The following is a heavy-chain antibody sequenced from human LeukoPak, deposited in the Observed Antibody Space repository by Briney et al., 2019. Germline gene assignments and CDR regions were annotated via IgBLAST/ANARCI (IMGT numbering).Heavy chain of an antibody. CDR3: ARARRSIAARPRDAFDI. Sequence: SETLSLTCALYGGSFSGYYWSWIRQPPGKGLEWIGEINHSGSTNYNPSLKSRVTISVDTSKNQFSLKLSSVTAADTAVYYCARARRSIAARPRDAFDIWGQGTMVTVSS. D-gene: IGHD6-6*01. CDR1: GGSFSGYY. CDR2: INHSGST. J-gene: IGHJ3*02. V-gene: IGHV4-34*01.